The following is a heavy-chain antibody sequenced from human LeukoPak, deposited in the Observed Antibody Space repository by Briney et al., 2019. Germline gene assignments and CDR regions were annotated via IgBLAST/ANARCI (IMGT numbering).Heavy chain of an antibody. CDR1: GLPIADFA. V-gene: IGHV3-43*02. J-gene: IGHJ4*02. CDR3: AKESGKFDY. Sequence: GGTVRLSCVASGLPIADFAMHWVRQAPGKGLEWVSLFSGDGVSTFNADSVKGRFSISRDNRKDSLYLEMNSLRTEDSAMDYCAKESGKFDYWGQGTLVAVSS. CDR2: FSGDGVST.